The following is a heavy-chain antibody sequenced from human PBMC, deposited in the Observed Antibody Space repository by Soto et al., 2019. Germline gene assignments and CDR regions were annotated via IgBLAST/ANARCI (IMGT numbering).Heavy chain of an antibody. Sequence: GGALRLSCAASGSTFNRDGMTWVRQAPGKGLEWVAVISYDGSNKYYADSVKGRFTIYRDNSNNTLYLQMNSLRAEDTAVYYCAKDPIVVVPAPKYMDVWGKGTTVTVSS. CDR2: ISYDGSNK. CDR1: GSTFNRDG. CDR3: AKDPIVVVPAPKYMDV. D-gene: IGHD2-2*01. V-gene: IGHV3-30*18. J-gene: IGHJ6*03.